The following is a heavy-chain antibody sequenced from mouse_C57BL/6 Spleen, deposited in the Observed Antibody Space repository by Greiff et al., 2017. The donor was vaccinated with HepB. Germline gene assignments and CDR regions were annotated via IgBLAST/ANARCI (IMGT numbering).Heavy chain of an antibody. V-gene: IGHV1-82*01. CDR2: IYPGDGDT. CDR1: GYAFSSSW. Sequence: VKLQESGPELVKPGASVKISCKASGYAFSSSWMNWVKQRPGKGLEWIGRIYPGDGDTNYNGKFKGKATLTADKSSSTAYMQLSSLTSEDSAVFFCARGDVYGSSYWFAYWGQGTLVTVSA. J-gene: IGHJ3*01. CDR3: ARGDVYGSSYWFAY. D-gene: IGHD1-1*01.